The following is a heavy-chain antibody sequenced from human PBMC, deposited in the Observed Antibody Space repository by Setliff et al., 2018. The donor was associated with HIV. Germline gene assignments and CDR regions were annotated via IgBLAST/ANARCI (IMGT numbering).Heavy chain of an antibody. J-gene: IGHJ4*02. V-gene: IGHV4-4*07. CDR3: ARDQKGYSYGYFDS. D-gene: IGHD5-18*01. CDR2: MHTSGNT. CDR1: GDSISGYY. Sequence: SETLSLTCTSSGDSISGYYWSWIRQPAGKGMEWIGRMHTSGNTNYNPSLKSRVTMSVDTSKNQFSLRLSSVTAAATAVYYCARDQKGYSYGYFDSWGQGTLVTVSS.